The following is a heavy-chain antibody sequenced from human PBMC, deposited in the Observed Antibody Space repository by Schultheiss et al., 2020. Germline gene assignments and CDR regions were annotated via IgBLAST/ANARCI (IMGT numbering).Heavy chain of an antibody. V-gene: IGHV3-48*04. D-gene: IGHD4-23*01. CDR1: GFTFSTYG. Sequence: GESLKISCAASGFTFSTYGVHWVRQAPGKGLEWVSYISSSGSTIYYADSVKGRFTISRDNAKNSLYLQMNSLRAEDTAVYYCARTTVGDYWGQGTLLTVSS. J-gene: IGHJ4*02. CDR3: ARTTVGDY. CDR2: ISSSGSTI.